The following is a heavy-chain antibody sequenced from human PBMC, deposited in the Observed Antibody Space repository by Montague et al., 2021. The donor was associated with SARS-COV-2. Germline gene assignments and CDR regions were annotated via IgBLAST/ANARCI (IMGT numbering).Heavy chain of an antibody. CDR1: GDSISSRSW. V-gene: IGHV4-4*02. CDR2: VYHTGST. Sequence: SETLSLTCAVSGDSISSRSWWSWVRQSPGKGLEWIADVYHTGSTNYNASLASRVSLSVDKSNNQFSLKLTSVTAADTAVYFCGRYIDYYGMDVWGQGTTVTVSS. CDR3: GRYIDYYGMDV. D-gene: IGHD5-12*01. J-gene: IGHJ6*02.